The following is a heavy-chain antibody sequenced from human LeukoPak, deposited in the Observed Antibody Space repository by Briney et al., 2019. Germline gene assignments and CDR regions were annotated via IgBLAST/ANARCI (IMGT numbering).Heavy chain of an antibody. CDR2: INPSGGST. D-gene: IGHD3-22*01. V-gene: IGHV1-46*01. J-gene: IGHJ4*02. Sequence: ASVNVSCKASGYTFTSYYMHWVRQAPGQGLEWMGIINPSGGSTSYAQKFQGRVTMTRDTSASTVYMELSSLRSEDTAVYYCAFDSSGPYYFDYWGQGTLVTVSS. CDR3: AFDSSGPYYFDY. CDR1: GYTFTSYY.